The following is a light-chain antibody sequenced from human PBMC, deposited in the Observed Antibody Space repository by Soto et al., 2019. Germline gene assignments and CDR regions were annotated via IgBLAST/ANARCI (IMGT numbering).Light chain of an antibody. J-gene: IGLJ2*01. CDR2: GNS. CDR3: QYYDSSLSGYVV. CDR1: SSNIGAGYD. V-gene: IGLV1-40*01. Sequence: QSVLTQPPSVSGAPGQRVTISCTGSSSNIGAGYDVHWYQQLPGTAPNLLIYGNSNRPSGVPDRFSGSKSGTSASLAITGLQAEDEADYYCQYYDSSLSGYVVFGGGTKLTVL.